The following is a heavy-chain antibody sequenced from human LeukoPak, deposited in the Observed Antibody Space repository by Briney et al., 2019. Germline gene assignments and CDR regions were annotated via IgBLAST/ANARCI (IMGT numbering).Heavy chain of an antibody. Sequence: GGSLRLSCAASGFTFSNSWMHWVRQTPGKGRVWVSCINTDGNIMRYADSVKGRFTISRDNAKNTLYLQMNSLRVEDTAVYYCARAGGPPTAMGFDPWGQGSLVSVST. CDR1: GFTFSNSW. CDR3: ARAGGPPTAMGFDP. J-gene: IGHJ5*02. D-gene: IGHD2-2*01. V-gene: IGHV3-74*01. CDR2: INTDGNIM.